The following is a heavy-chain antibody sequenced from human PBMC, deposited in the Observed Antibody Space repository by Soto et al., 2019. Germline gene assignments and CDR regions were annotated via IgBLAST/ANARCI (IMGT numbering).Heavy chain of an antibody. D-gene: IGHD2-2*01. Sequence: PGGSLRLSCVVSGFTFSNFAMSWVRQAPGKGLEWVSTLTGSSGVTYYADSVKGRVAISRDNSRNTLSLQMNSLTAEDTAVYYCASSPSRVVVPSYFDYWGQGTLVTVSS. J-gene: IGHJ4*02. CDR3: ASSPSRVVVPSYFDY. CDR1: GFTFSNFA. CDR2: LTGSSGVT. V-gene: IGHV3-23*01.